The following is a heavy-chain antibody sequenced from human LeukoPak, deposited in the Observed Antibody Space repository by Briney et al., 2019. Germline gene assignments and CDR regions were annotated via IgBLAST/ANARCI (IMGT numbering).Heavy chain of an antibody. CDR2: IYYSGNT. Sequence: WIGSIYYSGNTYYNPYLKCRVPISIDTSKNQFSLKLSSVTAADTAVYYCASGGGAAAGTGYWGQGTLVTVSS. D-gene: IGHD6-13*01. J-gene: IGHJ4*02. V-gene: IGHV4-39*01. CDR3: ASGGGAAAGTGY.